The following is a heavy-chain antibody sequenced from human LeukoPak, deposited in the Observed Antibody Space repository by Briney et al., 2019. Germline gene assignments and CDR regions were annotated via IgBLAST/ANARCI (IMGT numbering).Heavy chain of an antibody. J-gene: IGHJ4*02. Sequence: PGGSLRLSCAASGFSFSSYYMHWVRQAPGKGLVLVSRISTDGSSTAYADSVKGRFTISRDNAKNTLYLQMSSLRAEDTAVYYCTRVGGDSEVDYWGQGILVTVSS. CDR3: TRVGGDSEVDY. CDR2: ISTDGSST. CDR1: GFSFSSYY. D-gene: IGHD2-21*01. V-gene: IGHV3-74*01.